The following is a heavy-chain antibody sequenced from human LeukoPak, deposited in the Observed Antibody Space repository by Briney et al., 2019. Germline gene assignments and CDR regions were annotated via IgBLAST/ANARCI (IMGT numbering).Heavy chain of an antibody. V-gene: IGHV3-9*03. CDR2: ISCNSGSI. CDR1: GFTFDEYA. Sequence: PGGSLRLSCAASGFTFDEYAMHWVRHAPGKVLEWVSGISCNSGSIVYASSVKGRFTISRDNDKNSLYLQMNSLRAEDMALYYCAKGTRDTAMVTSLDYWGQGTLVTVSS. J-gene: IGHJ4*02. CDR3: AKGTRDTAMVTSLDY. D-gene: IGHD5-18*01.